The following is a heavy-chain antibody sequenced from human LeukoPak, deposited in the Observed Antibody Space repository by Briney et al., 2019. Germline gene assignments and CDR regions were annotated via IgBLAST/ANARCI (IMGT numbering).Heavy chain of an antibody. V-gene: IGHV3-21*01. D-gene: IGHD3-10*01. CDR2: ISSSSSYI. CDR3: ASESGQPSLRPDWPRVDY. J-gene: IGHJ4*02. CDR1: GFTFSSYS. Sequence: GGALRLSCAASGFTFSSYSMNWVRQAPGKGLEWVSSISSSSSYIYYADSVKGRFTISRDNAKNPLYLQMNSLRAEDTAVYYCASESGQPSLRPDWPRVDYWGQGTLVTVSS.